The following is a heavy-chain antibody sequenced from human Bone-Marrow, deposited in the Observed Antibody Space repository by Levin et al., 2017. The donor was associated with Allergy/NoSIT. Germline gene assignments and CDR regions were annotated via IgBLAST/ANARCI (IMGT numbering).Heavy chain of an antibody. V-gene: IGHV3-11*03. CDR1: GFSFSDHY. CDR2: ISGTSVTT. J-gene: IGHJ4*02. Sequence: GESLKISCAASGFSFSDHYMTWVRQAPGKGLEWISYISGTSVTTNYADSVKGRFTISRDNARNSVSLQMNNLRVEDTAVYFCARAFRYSFDYWGQGTVVTVSS. D-gene: IGHD3-16*02. CDR3: ARAFRYSFDY.